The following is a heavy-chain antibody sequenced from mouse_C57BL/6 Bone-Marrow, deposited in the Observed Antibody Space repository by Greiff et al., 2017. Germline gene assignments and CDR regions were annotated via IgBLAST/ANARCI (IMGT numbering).Heavy chain of an antibody. J-gene: IGHJ3*01. D-gene: IGHD2-4*01. Sequence: VQLQESGAELARPGASVKLSCKASGYTFTSYGISWVKQRTGQGLEWIGEIYPRSGNTYYNEKFKGKATLTADKSSSTAYMELRSLTSEDSAVYFCARLGPYYDYDRDVAYWGQGTLVTVSA. CDR2: IYPRSGNT. CDR3: ARLGPYYDYDRDVAY. V-gene: IGHV1-81*01. CDR1: GYTFTSYG.